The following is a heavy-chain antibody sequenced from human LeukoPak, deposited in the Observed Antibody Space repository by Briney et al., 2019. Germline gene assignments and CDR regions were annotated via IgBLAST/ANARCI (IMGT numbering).Heavy chain of an antibody. CDR1: GFTLSSYA. CDR3: AKDPSDLGGSGSYNYFDC. Sequence: GGSLRLSRAASGFTLSSYAMRGVGQAAGRGLDWVSTITYSGGNTYYADSVEGRFTISRDNSKNTLYLQMKSLRAEDTAVYYCAKDPSDLGGSGSYNYFDCWGQGTLVTVSS. D-gene: IGHD3-10*01. J-gene: IGHJ4*02. CDR2: ITYSGGNT. V-gene: IGHV3-23*01.